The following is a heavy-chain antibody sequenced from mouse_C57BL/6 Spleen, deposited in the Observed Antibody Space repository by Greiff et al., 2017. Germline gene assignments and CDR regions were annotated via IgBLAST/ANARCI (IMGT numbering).Heavy chain of an antibody. V-gene: IGHV1-50*01. Sequence: VQLQQPGAELVKPGASVKLSCKASGYTFTSYWMQWVKQRPGQGLEWIGEIDPSDSYTNYNQKFKGKATLTVDTSSSPAYMQLSSLTSEDSAVYYCATQTGFAYWGQGTLVTVSA. CDR1: GYTFTSYW. CDR3: ATQTGFAY. J-gene: IGHJ3*01. CDR2: IDPSDSYT. D-gene: IGHD4-1*01.